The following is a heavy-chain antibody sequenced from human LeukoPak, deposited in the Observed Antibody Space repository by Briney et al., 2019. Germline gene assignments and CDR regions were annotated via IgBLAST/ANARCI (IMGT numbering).Heavy chain of an antibody. D-gene: IGHD3-3*01. CDR2: INHSGST. V-gene: IGHV4-34*01. J-gene: IGHJ4*02. CDR1: GGSFSGYY. CDR3: ASRSLRFLEWAPGDFDY. Sequence: PSETLSLTCAVYGGSFSGYYWSWIRQPPGKGLEWIGEINHSGSTNYNPSLKSRVTISVDTSKNQFSLKLSSVTAADTAVYYCASRSLRFLEWAPGDFDYWGQGTLVTVSS.